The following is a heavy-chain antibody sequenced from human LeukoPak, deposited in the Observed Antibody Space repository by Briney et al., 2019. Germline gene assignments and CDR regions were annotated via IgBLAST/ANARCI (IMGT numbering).Heavy chain of an antibody. CDR3: ARGYHCSGGSCYYFDY. Sequence: TSETLSLTCTVSGGSISSGGYYWSWIRQHPGKGLEWIGYIYYSGSTYYNPSLKSRVTISVDTSKNQFSLKLSSVTAADTAVYYCARGYHCSGGSCYYFDYWGQGTLVTVSS. J-gene: IGHJ4*02. D-gene: IGHD2-15*01. V-gene: IGHV4-31*03. CDR1: GGSISSGGYY. CDR2: IYYSGST.